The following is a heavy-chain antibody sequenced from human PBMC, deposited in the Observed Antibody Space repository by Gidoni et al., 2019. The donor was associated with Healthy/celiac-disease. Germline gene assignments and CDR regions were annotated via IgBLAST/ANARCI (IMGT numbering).Heavy chain of an antibody. D-gene: IGHD6-13*01. CDR2: IDWDDDK. V-gene: IGHV2-70*15. CDR3: ARMSIAAAGMSFDY. CDR1: GFSLSTSGVC. Sequence: QVTLRESGPALVKPTQTLTLTCTFSGFSLSTSGVCVSWIRQPPGKALEWLARIDWDDDKYYSTSLKTRLTISKDTSKNQVVLTMTNMYPVDTATYYCARMSIAAAGMSFDYWGQGTLVTVSS. J-gene: IGHJ4*02.